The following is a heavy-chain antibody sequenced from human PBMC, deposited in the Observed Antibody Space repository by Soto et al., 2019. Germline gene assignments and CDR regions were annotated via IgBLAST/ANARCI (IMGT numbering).Heavy chain of an antibody. CDR2: ISVYNGNT. D-gene: IGHD6-13*01. CDR3: ARRFGYSSSYNSYYLDV. CDR1: GYTFSSYG. J-gene: IGHJ6*03. Sequence: QVQLVQSGGEVKKPGASVKVSCKASGYTFSSYGISWVRQAPGQGLEWMGWISVYNGNTNYAEKFQGRVTMTTDTSTSPAYMELGSLTSDDTAVYYCARRFGYSSSYNSYYLDVWGKGTTVTVSS. V-gene: IGHV1-18*01.